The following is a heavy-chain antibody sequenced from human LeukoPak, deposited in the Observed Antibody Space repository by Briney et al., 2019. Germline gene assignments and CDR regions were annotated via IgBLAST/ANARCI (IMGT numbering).Heavy chain of an antibody. CDR3: AKDSVASERGYYYYYMDV. D-gene: IGHD4-23*01. Sequence: PGGSLRLSCEASGFTLSQYGLHWVRQAPGKGLEWVAFIPSEGSGRFHAASVKDRFSISKDDSKHTLYLQMNSLRAEDTVVYYCAKDSVASERGYYYYYMDVWGKGTTVTVSS. V-gene: IGHV3-30*02. J-gene: IGHJ6*03. CDR1: GFTLSQYG. CDR2: IPSEGSGR.